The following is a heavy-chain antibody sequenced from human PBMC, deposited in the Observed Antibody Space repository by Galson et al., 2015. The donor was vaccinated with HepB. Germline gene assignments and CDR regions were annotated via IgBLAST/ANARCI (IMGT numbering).Heavy chain of an antibody. J-gene: IGHJ6*03. V-gene: IGHV3-30*18. CDR2: ISYDGSNK. CDR1: GFTFSSYG. CDR3: AKDVYSSGWDYMDV. Sequence: SLRLSCAASGFTFSSYGMHWVRQAPGKGLEWVAVISYDGSNKYYADSVKGRFTISRDNSKNTLYLQMNSLRAEDTAVYYCAKDVYSSGWDYMDVWGKGTTVTVSS. D-gene: IGHD6-19*01.